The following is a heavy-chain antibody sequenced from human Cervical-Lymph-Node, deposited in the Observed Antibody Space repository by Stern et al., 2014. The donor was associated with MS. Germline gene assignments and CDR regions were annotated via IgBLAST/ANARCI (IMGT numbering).Heavy chain of an antibody. CDR3: ARGAMTTVLTLFNHFDF. V-gene: IGHV1-2*02. CDR2: TNPHTGGT. Sequence: VHLVESGAEVKKPGASVKVSCKASGYTFTDHYRHWGRQAPGQGLEWMGGTNPHTGGTNYAQKFQGRVTMTRDTSVSTAYMEVTSLRSEGTAVFYCARGAMTTVLTLFNHFDFWGQGSLVTVSS. J-gene: IGHJ4*02. CDR1: GYTFTDHY. D-gene: IGHD4-23*01.